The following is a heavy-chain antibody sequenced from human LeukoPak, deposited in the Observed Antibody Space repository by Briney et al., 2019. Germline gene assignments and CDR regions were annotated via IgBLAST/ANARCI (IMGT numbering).Heavy chain of an antibody. CDR2: MNPNSGNA. CDR1: GYTFIRYD. Sequence: ASVNVSCKASGYTFIRYDINWVRQATGQGLEWMGWMNPNSGNAGYAQKFQGRVSLTRNTSISTAYMELSSLRSEDTAVYYCARGAWSPVTTPDYWGQGTLVTVSS. J-gene: IGHJ4*02. D-gene: IGHD4-17*01. V-gene: IGHV1-8*01. CDR3: ARGAWSPVTTPDY.